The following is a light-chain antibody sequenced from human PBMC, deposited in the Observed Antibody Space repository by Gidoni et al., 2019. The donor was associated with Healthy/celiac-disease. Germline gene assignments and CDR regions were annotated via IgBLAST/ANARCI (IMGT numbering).Light chain of an antibody. CDR3: QQYGSSPRT. Sequence: EIVLTQSPGTLSLSPGERATLSCRASQSVSSSYLAWYQQKPGQAPRLLIYGASSRATGVPDRFGSSGSGTAFTLTISRLEPEDFAVYYCQQYGSSPRTFGQGTKVEIK. CDR2: GAS. J-gene: IGKJ1*01. CDR1: QSVSSSY. V-gene: IGKV3-20*01.